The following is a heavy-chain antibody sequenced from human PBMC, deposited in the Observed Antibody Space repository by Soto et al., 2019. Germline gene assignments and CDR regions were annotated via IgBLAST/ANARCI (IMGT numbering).Heavy chain of an antibody. CDR3: AREGYGSGSYYSYYFDY. J-gene: IGHJ4*02. CDR2: INAGNGNT. D-gene: IGHD3-10*01. V-gene: IGHV1-3*01. Sequence: QVQLVQSGAEVKKPGASVKVSCKASGYTFTSYAMHWVRQAPGQRLEWMGWINAGNGNTNYSQKFQGRVTITRDTSASTADMELSSLRSEDTAVYYCAREGYGSGSYYSYYFDYWGQGTLVTVSS. CDR1: GYTFTSYA.